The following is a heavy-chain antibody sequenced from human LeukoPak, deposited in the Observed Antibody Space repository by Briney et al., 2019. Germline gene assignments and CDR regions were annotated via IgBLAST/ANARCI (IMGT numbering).Heavy chain of an antibody. Sequence: SETLSLTCTVSGGSISSYYWSWIRQPPGKGLEWIGYIYYSGCTNYNPSLKSRVTISVDTSKNQFSLKLSSVTAADTAVYYCARDASKYSYYMDVWGKGTTVTVSS. CDR3: ARDASKYSYYMDV. J-gene: IGHJ6*03. CDR1: GGSISSYY. V-gene: IGHV4-59*01. CDR2: IYYSGCT.